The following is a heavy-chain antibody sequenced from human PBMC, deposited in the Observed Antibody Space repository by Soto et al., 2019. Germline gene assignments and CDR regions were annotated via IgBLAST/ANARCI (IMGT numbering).Heavy chain of an antibody. J-gene: IGHJ6*02. CDR2: IYSGGST. CDR3: STSSRNEYHFAMDA. CDR1: GLSVSSSD. Sequence: VPLVETGGGLIQPGGSLRLSCAASGLSVSSSDMSWVRQASGKGLEWVSVIYSGGSTHDADSVKGRFTISRDNSKNTVHLQMNSLRVDDTAVYFCSTSSRNEYHFAMDAWGQGTTVIVSS. D-gene: IGHD6-6*01. V-gene: IGHV3-53*02.